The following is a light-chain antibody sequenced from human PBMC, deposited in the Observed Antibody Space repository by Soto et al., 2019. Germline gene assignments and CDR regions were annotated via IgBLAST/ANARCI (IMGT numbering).Light chain of an antibody. CDR1: QSIGVW. CDR2: KTS. J-gene: IGKJ1*01. Sequence: EIQLTQSPSTLSAYVGDRVTITCRASQSIGVWLAWYQQKPGTAPKLLIYKTSTLDSGVPLRFSGSGSGTEFTLTISSLQPDDFATYYCQQYINYFRTFGQGTKVDIK. V-gene: IGKV1-5*03. CDR3: QQYINYFRT.